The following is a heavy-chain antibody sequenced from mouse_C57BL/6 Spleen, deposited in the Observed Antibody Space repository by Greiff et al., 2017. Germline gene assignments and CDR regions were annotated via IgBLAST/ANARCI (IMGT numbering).Heavy chain of an antibody. Sequence: VQLQQSGAELAKPGASVKLSCKASGYTFTSYWMHWVKQRPGQGLEWIGYINPSSGYPKYNQKFKDKATLTADKSSSTAYMQLSSLTYADSAVYYCARSNYDYGVDYWGQGTTLTVSS. V-gene: IGHV1-7*01. D-gene: IGHD2-4*01. J-gene: IGHJ2*01. CDR3: ARSNYDYGVDY. CDR2: INPSSGYP. CDR1: GYTFTSYW.